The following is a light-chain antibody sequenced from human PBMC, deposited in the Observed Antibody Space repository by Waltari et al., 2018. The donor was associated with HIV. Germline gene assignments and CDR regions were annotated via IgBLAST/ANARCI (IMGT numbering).Light chain of an antibody. V-gene: IGLV2-23*02. Sequence: QSALTQPASVSGSPGQSITISCTGTSNDVGSYQFVSWYQQHPGKAPKLIMYEVTNRPSGVSNRFSGSKSGNTASLTISGLQLEDEAEYHCCSYAGGTDWVFGGGTKLTVL. J-gene: IGLJ3*02. CDR2: EVT. CDR3: CSYAGGTDWV. CDR1: SNDVGSYQF.